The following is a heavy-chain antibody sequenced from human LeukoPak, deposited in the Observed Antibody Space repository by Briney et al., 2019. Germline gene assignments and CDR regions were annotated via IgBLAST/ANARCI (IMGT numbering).Heavy chain of an antibody. J-gene: IGHJ6*03. CDR1: VDPITIYY. CDR2: VHYSGGR. CDR3: ARWDCSNNLCFHMDG. V-gene: IGHV4-59*08. D-gene: IGHD2-2*01. Sequence: SDPLTLTCTLSVDPITIYYWRWTPQPPGRGLEQIRYVHYSGGRVFIPCLKSPVTISLDTSKCQLSLSLAVVTAADTVLYYCARWDCSNNLCFHMDGWGKGTTVTVSS.